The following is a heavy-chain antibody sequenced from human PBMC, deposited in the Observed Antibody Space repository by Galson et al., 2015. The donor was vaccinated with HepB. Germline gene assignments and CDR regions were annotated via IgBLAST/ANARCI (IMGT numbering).Heavy chain of an antibody. CDR3: ARDLYYYDSSGYYGGMDV. Sequence: TLSLTCTVSGGSISSGDYYWSWIRQPPGKGLEWIGYNYYSGSTYYNPSLKSRVTISVDTSKNQFSLKLSSVTAADTAMYYCARDLYYYDSSGYYGGMDVWGQGTTVTVSS. J-gene: IGHJ6*02. V-gene: IGHV4-30-4*01. CDR1: GGSISSGDYY. CDR2: NYYSGST. D-gene: IGHD3-22*01.